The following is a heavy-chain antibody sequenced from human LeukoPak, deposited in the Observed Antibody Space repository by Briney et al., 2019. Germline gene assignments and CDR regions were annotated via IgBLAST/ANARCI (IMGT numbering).Heavy chain of an antibody. CDR3: ARGVRFSDFYYYMDV. J-gene: IGHJ6*03. D-gene: IGHD3-3*01. CDR2: MNPNSGKA. V-gene: IGHV1-8*03. Sequence: GASVKVSCKASGYTFTNSDINWVRQAPGQGLEWMGWMNPNSGKAGYARKFQGRVTFTRNSSISTAYMDLSSLRSEDTAEYYCARGVRFSDFYYYMDVWGQGTTVTVSS. CDR1: GYTFTNSD.